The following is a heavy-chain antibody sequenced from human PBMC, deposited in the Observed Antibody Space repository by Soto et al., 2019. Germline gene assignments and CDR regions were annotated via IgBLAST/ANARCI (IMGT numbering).Heavy chain of an antibody. V-gene: IGHV3-23*01. Sequence: VQLLESGGGLAQPGGSLRLSCAASGFSFTSFVMSWVRQAPGKGLEWVSSIDGSGATTYYADSVKGRFTVSKDNSRTTLYLQMSSLRGEDTAKYYCAGGGDFGHWGRGALVNGPS. CDR1: GFSFTSFV. CDR2: IDGSGATT. CDR3: AGGGDFGH. J-gene: IGHJ4*02. D-gene: IGHD1-26*01.